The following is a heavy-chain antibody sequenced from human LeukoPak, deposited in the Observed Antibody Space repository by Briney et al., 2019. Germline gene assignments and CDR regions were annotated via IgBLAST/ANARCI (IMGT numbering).Heavy chain of an antibody. D-gene: IGHD6-19*01. CDR2: IYYSGST. CDR3: ARGGWYTEGSFDY. J-gene: IGHJ4*02. Sequence: PSETLSLTCTVSGYSISSSNWWSWVRQPPGKGLEWIGYIYYSGSTNYNPSLKSRVTISVDTSKNQFSLKLSSVTAADTAVYYCARGGWYTEGSFDYWGQGTLVTVSS. CDR1: GYSISSSNW. V-gene: IGHV4-61*01.